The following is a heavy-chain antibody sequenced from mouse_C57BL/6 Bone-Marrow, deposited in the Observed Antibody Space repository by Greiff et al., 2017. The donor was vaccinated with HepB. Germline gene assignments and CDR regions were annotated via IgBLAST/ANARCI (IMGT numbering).Heavy chain of an antibody. CDR3: TTSIYYDYDEGD. D-gene: IGHD2-4*01. CDR1: GFNIKDDY. V-gene: IGHV14-4*01. Sequence: EVQLQQSGAELVRPGASVKLSCTASGFNIKDDYMHWVKQRPEQGLEWIGWIDPENGDTEYASKFQGKATITADTSSNTAYLQLSSLTSEDTAVYYCTTSIYYDYDEGDWGQGTLVTVSA. CDR2: IDPENGDT. J-gene: IGHJ3*01.